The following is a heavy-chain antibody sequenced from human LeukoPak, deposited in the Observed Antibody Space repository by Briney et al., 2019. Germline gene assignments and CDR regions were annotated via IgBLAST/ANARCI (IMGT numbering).Heavy chain of an antibody. Sequence: PGRSLRLSCAASGFTFSSYGMHWVRQAPGKGLEWVAVISYDGSNKYYADSVKGRFTISRDNSKNTLYLQMNSLRAEDTAVYYCARSLAAAGPYYYYYYMDVWGKGTTVTVSS. D-gene: IGHD6-13*01. CDR3: ARSLAAAGPYYYYYYMDV. J-gene: IGHJ6*03. CDR1: GFTFSSYG. V-gene: IGHV3-30*03. CDR2: ISYDGSNK.